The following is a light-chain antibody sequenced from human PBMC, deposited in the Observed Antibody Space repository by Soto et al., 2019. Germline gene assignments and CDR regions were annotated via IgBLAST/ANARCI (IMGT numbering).Light chain of an antibody. CDR1: QSVSSSY. V-gene: IGKV3-20*01. CDR3: QQYGSSPPYT. CDR2: GAS. Sequence: EIVLTQSPGTLSLSPGERATLSCRASQSVSSSYLAWYQQKPGQAPRLLNYGASSRATGIPDRISGSGSGTDFTLTISRLEPEDFAVYYCQQYGSSPPYTFGQGTKLEIK. J-gene: IGKJ2*01.